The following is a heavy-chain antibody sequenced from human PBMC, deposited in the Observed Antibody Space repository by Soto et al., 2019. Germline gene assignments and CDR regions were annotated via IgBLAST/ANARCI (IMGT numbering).Heavy chain of an antibody. Sequence: ASVKVSCKASGYTFTSYAMHWVRQAPGQRLEWMGWINAGNGNTKYSQKFQGRVTITRDTSASTAYMELSSLRSEDTAVYYCARWQRTGSDFQYWGKGTLVTVSS. CDR2: INAGNGNT. CDR1: GYTFTSYA. D-gene: IGHD3-10*01. CDR3: ARWQRTGSDFQY. V-gene: IGHV1-3*01. J-gene: IGHJ4*02.